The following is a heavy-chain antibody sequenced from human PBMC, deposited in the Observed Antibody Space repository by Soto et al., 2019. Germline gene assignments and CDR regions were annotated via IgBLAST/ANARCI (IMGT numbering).Heavy chain of an antibody. J-gene: IGHJ4*01. V-gene: IGHV3-7*03. D-gene: IGHD6-19*01. CDR2: IKQDGSEK. CDR3: AREGSSGWYEGHHFDY. CDR1: GFTFSSYW. Sequence: PGGSLRLSCAASGFTFSSYWMSWVRQAPGKGLEWVANIKQDGSEKYYVDSVKGRFTISRDNAKNSLYLQMNSLRAEDTAVYYCAREGSSGWYEGHHFDYWGHGTLVTVYS.